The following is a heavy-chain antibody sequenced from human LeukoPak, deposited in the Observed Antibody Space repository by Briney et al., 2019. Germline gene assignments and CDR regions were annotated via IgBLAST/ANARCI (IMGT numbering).Heavy chain of an antibody. D-gene: IGHD5-18*01. CDR1: GFTVSSNY. J-gene: IGHJ4*02. CDR3: AKGIQLWPKYFDY. CDR2: IYSGGST. Sequence: PGGSLRLSCAASGFTVSSNYMSWVRQAPGKGLEWVSVIYSGGSTYYADSVKGRFTISRDNSKNTLYLQMNSLRAEDTAVYYCAKGIQLWPKYFDYWGQGTLVTVSS. V-gene: IGHV3-66*01.